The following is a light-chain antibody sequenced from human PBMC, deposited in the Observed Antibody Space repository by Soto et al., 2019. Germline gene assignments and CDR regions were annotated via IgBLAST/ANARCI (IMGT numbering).Light chain of an antibody. CDR2: SAS. CDR1: QSIKSF. Sequence: DIQMTQSPSSLPASVGDRVTITCRASQSIKSFLNWYQQKPGKAPHLLIYSASALESGVPSRFSGSGSGTEFTLAISSLQPEDFATYYCQQTYSTPFTFGQGTTLEIK. J-gene: IGKJ2*01. CDR3: QQTYSTPFT. V-gene: IGKV1-39*01.